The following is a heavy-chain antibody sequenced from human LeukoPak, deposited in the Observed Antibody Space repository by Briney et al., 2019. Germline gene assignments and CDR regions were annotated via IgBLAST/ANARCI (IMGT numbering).Heavy chain of an antibody. CDR2: IKQDGSEK. J-gene: IGHJ4*02. CDR3: AKDGAWLRFDD. CDR1: GFTFSSYW. D-gene: IGHD5-12*01. V-gene: IGHV3-7*03. Sequence: PGGSLRLSCAASGFTFSSYWMSWVRQAPGKGLEWVANIKQDGSEKYYVDSVKGRFTISRDNAKNSLYLQMNSLRADDTAVYYCAKDGAWLRFDDWGQGILVTVSS.